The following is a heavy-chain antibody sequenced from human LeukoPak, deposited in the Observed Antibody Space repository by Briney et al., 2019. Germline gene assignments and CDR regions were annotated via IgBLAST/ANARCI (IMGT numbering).Heavy chain of an antibody. CDR2: IGSSATAI. V-gene: IGHV3-48*03. CDR3: ARGYRYGLDD. Sequence: GGSLRLSCAASGFTFSSYEMNWVRQAPGKGLEWVSYIGSSATAIYYADSVKGRFTISRDSAKNSLYLQMNSLRGEDTAVYYCARGYRYGLDDWGQGTLFTVSS. J-gene: IGHJ4*02. CDR1: GFTFSSYE. D-gene: IGHD5-18*01.